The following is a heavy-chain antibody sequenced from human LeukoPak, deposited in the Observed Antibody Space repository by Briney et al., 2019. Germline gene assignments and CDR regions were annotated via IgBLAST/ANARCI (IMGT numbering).Heavy chain of an antibody. J-gene: IGHJ3*02. CDR2: INPNSGGT. CDR3: ARDDSSSWSYDAFDI. CDR1: GYTFTGYY. Sequence: GASVKVSCKASGYTFTGYYMHWVRQAPGQGLEWMGWINPNSGGTNYAQKFQGRVTMTRDTSISTAYMELSRLRSDDTAVYYCARDDSSSWSYDAFDIWGQGTMVTVSS. D-gene: IGHD6-13*01. V-gene: IGHV1-2*02.